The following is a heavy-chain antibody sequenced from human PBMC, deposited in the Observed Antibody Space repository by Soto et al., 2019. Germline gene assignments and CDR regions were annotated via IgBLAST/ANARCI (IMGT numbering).Heavy chain of an antibody. V-gene: IGHV4-31*03. CDR2: IYYSGST. Sequence: SETLSLTCTVSGGSISSGGYYWSWIRQHPGKGLEWIGYIYYSGSTYYNPSLKSRVTISVDTSKNQFSLKLSSVTAADTAVYYCARDQGYGGNSPNRKYNWFYPWGQGTLVTVSS. CDR3: ARDQGYGGNSPNRKYNWFYP. J-gene: IGHJ5*02. CDR1: GGSISSGGYY. D-gene: IGHD4-17*01.